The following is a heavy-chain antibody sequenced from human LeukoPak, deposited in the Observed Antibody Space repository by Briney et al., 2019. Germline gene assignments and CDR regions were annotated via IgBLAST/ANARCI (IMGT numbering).Heavy chain of an antibody. V-gene: IGHV4-59*12. CDR1: GGSISGYY. Sequence: PSETLSLTCTVSGGSISGYYWSWIRQPPGKGLEWIGYIYYSGSTYYNPSLKSRVTLSVDTSKNQFSLKLSSVTAADTAVYYCAREEWFDPWGQGTLVTVSS. CDR3: AREEWFDP. CDR2: IYYSGST. J-gene: IGHJ5*02.